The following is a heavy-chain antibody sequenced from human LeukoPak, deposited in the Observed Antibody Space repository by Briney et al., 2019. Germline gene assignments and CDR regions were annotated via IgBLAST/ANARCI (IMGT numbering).Heavy chain of an antibody. J-gene: IGHJ3*02. CDR3: VHRYCSGGSCYDAFDI. Sequence: GASVKVSCKASGGTFSSYAISWVRQAPGQGLEWMGRIIPILGIANYAQKFQGRVTITADKSTSTAYMELSSLRSEDTAVYYCVHRYCSGGSCYDAFDIWGQGTMITVSS. CDR1: GGTFSSYA. CDR2: IIPILGIA. D-gene: IGHD2-15*01. V-gene: IGHV1-69*04.